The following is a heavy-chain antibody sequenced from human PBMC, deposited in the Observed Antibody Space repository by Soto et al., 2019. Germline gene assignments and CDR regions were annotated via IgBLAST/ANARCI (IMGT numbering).Heavy chain of an antibody. D-gene: IGHD3-3*01. Sequence: GESLKISCKGSGYSFTSYWISWVRQMPGKGLEWMGRIDPSDSYTNYSPSFQGHVTISADKSISTAYLQWSSLKASDTAMYYCARAKPYDFWSGYYTSYGMDVWGQGTTVTVS. CDR3: ARAKPYDFWSGYYTSYGMDV. J-gene: IGHJ6*02. CDR1: GYSFTSYW. V-gene: IGHV5-10-1*01. CDR2: IDPSDSYT.